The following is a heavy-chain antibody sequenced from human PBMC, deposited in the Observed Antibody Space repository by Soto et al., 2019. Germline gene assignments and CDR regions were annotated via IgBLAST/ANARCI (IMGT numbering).Heavy chain of an antibody. CDR3: AKGGDYHDSSGQLMDYGMDV. V-gene: IGHV3-30*18. D-gene: IGHD3-22*01. J-gene: IGHJ6*02. CDR1: RFTFSSYG. Sequence: QAQLVESGGGVVQPGRSLRLSCAASRFTFSSYGMHWVRQAPGKGLDWVAVISYDGTNKYYTDSVKGRFAISRDNSKNTLYLQMNSLRTEDTAVYYCAKGGDYHDSSGQLMDYGMDVWGQGTTVIVS. CDR2: ISYDGTNK.